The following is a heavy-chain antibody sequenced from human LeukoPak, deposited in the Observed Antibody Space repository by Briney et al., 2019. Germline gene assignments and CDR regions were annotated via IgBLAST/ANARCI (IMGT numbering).Heavy chain of an antibody. CDR1: GFSLRDYY. J-gene: IGHJ4*02. Sequence: GGSLRLSCAASGFSLRDYYMTWIRQTPGKGLEGVAYISSSGTTIYYADSAKGRFTISRDNTMNSLYLQMSSLRAEDTAVYYCATDRGWRTSGYCLYYFEYWGQGTLVTYSS. D-gene: IGHD3-22*01. CDR3: ATDRGWRTSGYCLYYFEY. CDR2: ISSSGTTI. V-gene: IGHV3-11*04.